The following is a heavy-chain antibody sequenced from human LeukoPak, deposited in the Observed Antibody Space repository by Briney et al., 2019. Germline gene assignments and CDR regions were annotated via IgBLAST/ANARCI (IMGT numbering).Heavy chain of an antibody. D-gene: IGHD5-24*01. CDR2: ISPSGGST. J-gene: IGHJ5*02. V-gene: IGHV1-46*01. CDR1: GYTFTGYW. Sequence: ASEKVSCKAFGYTFTGYWMHWVRQAPGQVPEWMGVISPSGGSTIFGQKFKGRVTLTRDMSTSTDYLELSSLRSEDTAVYYCARDNSVRDEAWWFNPWGQGTLVTVSS. CDR3: ARDNSVRDEAWWFNP.